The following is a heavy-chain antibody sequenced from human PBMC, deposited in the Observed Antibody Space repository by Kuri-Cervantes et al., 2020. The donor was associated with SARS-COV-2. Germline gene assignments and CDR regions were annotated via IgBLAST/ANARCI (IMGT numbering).Heavy chain of an antibody. CDR2: IKSKTDGGTT. CDR1: GFTFSNAW. J-gene: IGHJ4*02. V-gene: IGHV3-15*01. CDR3: ARVDRTGGNAFVDY. Sequence: GESLKISCAASGFTFSNAWMSWVRQAPGKGLEWVGRIKSKTDGGTTDYAAPVKGRFTISRDDSKNTLYLQMNSLKTEDTAVYYCARVDRTGGNAFVDYWGQGTLVTVSS. D-gene: IGHD4-23*01.